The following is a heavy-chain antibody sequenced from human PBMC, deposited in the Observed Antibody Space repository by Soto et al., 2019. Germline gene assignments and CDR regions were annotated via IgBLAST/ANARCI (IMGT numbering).Heavy chain of an antibody. Sequence: GGSLRLSCAASGFTFSSYAMHWVRQAPGKGLEYVSAISSNGGSTYYANSVKGRFTISRDNSKNTLYLQMGSLRAEDMAVYYCAREVAAAGTYVDYWGQGTLVTVSS. CDR3: AREVAAAGTYVDY. CDR2: ISSNGGST. D-gene: IGHD6-13*01. V-gene: IGHV3-64*01. CDR1: GFTFSSYA. J-gene: IGHJ4*02.